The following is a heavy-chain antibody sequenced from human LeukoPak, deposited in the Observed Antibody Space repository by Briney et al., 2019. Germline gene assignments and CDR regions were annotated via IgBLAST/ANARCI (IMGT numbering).Heavy chain of an antibody. V-gene: IGHV3-23*01. CDR2: IGLSDDST. CDR1: GFTFSTYG. D-gene: IGHD7-27*01. J-gene: IGHJ4*02. Sequence: GGSLRLSCAASGFTFSTYGMIWARQAPGKGLECVSTIGLSDDSTNYADSVKGRFTVSRDNSKNTLYLLMNSLRAEDTARYYCARDPNWGSGYWGQGTLVTVSS. CDR3: ARDPNWGSGY.